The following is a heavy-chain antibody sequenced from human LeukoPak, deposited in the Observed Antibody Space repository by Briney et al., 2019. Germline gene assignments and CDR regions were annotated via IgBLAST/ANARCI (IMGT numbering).Heavy chain of an antibody. CDR3: ARVGTAEGTLEDY. V-gene: IGHV3-7*01. D-gene: IGHD6-13*01. Sequence: PGGSLRLSCAASGFTFSSYWMSWVRQTPGKGLEWVASIKEDGSEKKYVDSVKGRFTISRDNAKNSLYLQMNSLRTEDTAMYYCARVGTAEGTLEDYWGQGTLVTVSS. CDR2: IKEDGSEK. J-gene: IGHJ4*02. CDR1: GFTFSSYW.